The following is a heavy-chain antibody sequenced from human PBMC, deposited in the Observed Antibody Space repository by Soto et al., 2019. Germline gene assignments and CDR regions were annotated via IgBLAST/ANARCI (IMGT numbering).Heavy chain of an antibody. V-gene: IGHV3-11*06. J-gene: IGHJ4*02. D-gene: IGHD3-22*01. Sequence: GGSLRLSCAASGFTFSDYYMSWIRQAPGKGLEWVSYISSSSGYTNYADSVKGRFTISRDNAKNLLYLQMNSLRAEDTAVYYCARCHGSGYHNAYWGQGTLVTVSS. CDR3: ARCHGSGYHNAY. CDR1: GFTFSDYY. CDR2: ISSSSGYT.